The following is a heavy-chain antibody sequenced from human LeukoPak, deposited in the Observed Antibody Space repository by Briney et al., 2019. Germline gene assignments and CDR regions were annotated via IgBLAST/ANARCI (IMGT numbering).Heavy chain of an antibody. Sequence: GGSLRLSCAASGFTFSSYGMHWVRQAPGKGLEWVAVIWYDGSNKYYADSVKGRFTISRDNSKNTLYLQMNSLRAEDTAVCYCARAAYYDILTGYLYYYYGMDVWGQGTTVTVSS. CDR3: ARAAYYDILTGYLYYYYGMDV. D-gene: IGHD3-9*01. J-gene: IGHJ6*02. CDR2: IWYDGSNK. V-gene: IGHV3-33*01. CDR1: GFTFSSYG.